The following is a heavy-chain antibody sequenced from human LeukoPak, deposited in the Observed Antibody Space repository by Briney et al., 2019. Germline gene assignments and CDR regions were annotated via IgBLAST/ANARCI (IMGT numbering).Heavy chain of an antibody. CDR3: VRDQGGAVSY. V-gene: IGHV3-48*01. CDR2: ISSLSGTI. CDR1: GFTISSYS. D-gene: IGHD3-16*01. J-gene: IGHJ4*02. Sequence: GGSLRLSCAASGFTISSYSMNWVRQAPGKGLEWVSYISSLSGTIHYADSVTGRFIISRDNAKNSLFLQMNSLRAEDTAVYYCVRDQGGAVSYWGQGTLVTVSS.